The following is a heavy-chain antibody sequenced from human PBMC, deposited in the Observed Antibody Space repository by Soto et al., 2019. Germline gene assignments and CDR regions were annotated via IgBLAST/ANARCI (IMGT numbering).Heavy chain of an antibody. CDR2: IYSGGST. D-gene: IGHD3-3*01. J-gene: IGHJ6*02. CDR1: GFTVSSNY. V-gene: IGHV3-66*01. Sequence: PGGSLRLSCAASGFTVSSNYMSWVRQAPGKGLEWVSVIYSGGSTYYADSVKGRFTISRDSSKNTLYLQMNSLRAEDTAVYYCARDRGVYDFWSGNYYYGMDVWGQGTTVTVSS. CDR3: ARDRGVYDFWSGNYYYGMDV.